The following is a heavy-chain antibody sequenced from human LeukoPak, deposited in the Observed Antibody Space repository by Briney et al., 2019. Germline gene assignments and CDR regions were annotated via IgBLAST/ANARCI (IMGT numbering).Heavy chain of an antibody. J-gene: IGHJ4*02. D-gene: IGHD3-9*01. Sequence: ASVKVSCKASGGTFSSYAISWVRQAPGQGLEWMGMIIPIFGIANYAQKFQGRVTITADKSTSTAYMELSSLRSEDTAVYYCARDKNYDILTGYYKEYYFDYWGQGTLVTVSS. CDR3: ARDKNYDILTGYYKEYYFDY. CDR2: IIPIFGIA. CDR1: GGTFSSYA. V-gene: IGHV1-69*04.